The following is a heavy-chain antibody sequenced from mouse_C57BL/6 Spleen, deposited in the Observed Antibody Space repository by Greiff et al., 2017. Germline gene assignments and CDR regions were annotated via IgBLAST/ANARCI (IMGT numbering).Heavy chain of an antibody. J-gene: IGHJ3*01. CDR2: ISPNNGCT. CDR3: ARGWDGYDEAWFAY. Sequence: EVQLQQSGPELVKPGASVKIPCTASGYTFTGYAMAWVQQRPGKSLEWIGYISPNNGCTIYNQKVKGRATLSVDNSSSTAYMELRSLTSEDTAVYYCARGWDGYDEAWFAYWGQGTPVTVSA. CDR1: GYTFTGYA. D-gene: IGHD2-2*01. V-gene: IGHV1-18*01.